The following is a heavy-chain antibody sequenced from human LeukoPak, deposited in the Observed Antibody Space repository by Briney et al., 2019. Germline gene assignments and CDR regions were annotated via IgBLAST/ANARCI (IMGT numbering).Heavy chain of an antibody. Sequence: GESLKISCEGSGYSFSSYWIGWVRQMPGKGLEWMGIIYPGDSETRYSPSFQGQVTISADKSISTAYLQWSSLKASDTAMYYCARRQGNWYFDLWGRGTLVTVSS. CDR3: ARRQGNWYFDL. J-gene: IGHJ2*01. CDR2: IYPGDSET. V-gene: IGHV5-51*01. CDR1: GYSFSSYW.